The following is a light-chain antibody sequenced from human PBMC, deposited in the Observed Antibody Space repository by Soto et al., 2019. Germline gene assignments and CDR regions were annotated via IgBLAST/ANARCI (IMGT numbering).Light chain of an antibody. J-gene: IGKJ1*01. CDR2: DAS. CDR3: QQYYSYWT. Sequence: IQSAATPSTSIGDRVTITCRASQTISNWLAWYQRKPGKAPKLLIYDASSLEGGVPSRFSGSGSGTEFTLTLSSLQPDDFATYYCQQYYSYWTFGQGTKVDIK. CDR1: QTISNW. V-gene: IGKV1-5*01.